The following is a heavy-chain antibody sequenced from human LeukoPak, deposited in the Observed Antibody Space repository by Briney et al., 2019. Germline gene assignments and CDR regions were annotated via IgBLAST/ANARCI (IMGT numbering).Heavy chain of an antibody. D-gene: IGHD2-2*01. V-gene: IGHV4-59*01. CDR3: ARVVGYCSSTSCYNYYYYMDV. Sequence: SETLSLTCTVSGGSISSYYWSWIRQPPGKGLEWIGYIYYSGSTNYNPSLKSRVTISVDTSKNQFSLKLSSVTAADTAVYYCARVVGYCSSTSCYNYYYYMDVWGKGTTVTISS. CDR1: GGSISSYY. J-gene: IGHJ6*03. CDR2: IYYSGST.